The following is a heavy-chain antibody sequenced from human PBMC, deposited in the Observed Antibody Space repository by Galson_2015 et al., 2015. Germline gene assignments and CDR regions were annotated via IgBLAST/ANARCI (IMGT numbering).Heavy chain of an antibody. D-gene: IGHD3-3*01. Sequence: SLRLSCAASGFTFRDSFLSWIRQAPGQGLQWVSYISSSGDYTHYADSVKGRFTISRDNAKNSLYLQMKRLRVDDTAMYHCARGNDFWSGPSWDWGQGTLVTVSS. CDR3: ARGNDFWSGPSWD. CDR2: ISSSGDYT. CDR1: GFTFRDSF. J-gene: IGHJ4*02. V-gene: IGHV3-11*03.